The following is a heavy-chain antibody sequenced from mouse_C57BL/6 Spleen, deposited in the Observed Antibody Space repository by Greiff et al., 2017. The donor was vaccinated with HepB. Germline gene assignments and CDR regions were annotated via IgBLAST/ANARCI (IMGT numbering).Heavy chain of an antibody. J-gene: IGHJ2*01. CDR1: GYTFTSYW. CDR3: AREGITTVVATDY. CDR2: IDPSDSYT. D-gene: IGHD1-1*01. V-gene: IGHV1-50*01. Sequence: QVQLQQPGAELVKPGASVKLSCKASGYTFTSYWMQWVKQRPGQGLEWIGEIDPSDSYTNYNQKFKGKATLTVDTSSSTAYMQLRSLTSEDSAVYYCAREGITTVVATDYWGQGTTLTVSS.